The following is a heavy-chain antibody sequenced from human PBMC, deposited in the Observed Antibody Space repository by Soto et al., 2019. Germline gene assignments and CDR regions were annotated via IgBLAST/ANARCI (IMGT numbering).Heavy chain of an antibody. J-gene: IGHJ6*02. CDR1: GYRFTRYF. V-gene: IGHV5-51*01. CDR2: IDPGDSEI. Sequence: ESLKTPCHYSGYRFTRYFILAVRQTPGGGLEWMAIIDPGDSEIVYSPSFQGHVTISPDKSLRSAYLQWTSLKPSDTVVYYWARSRSFTLGFYYDGMDVWGQGTTVTVSS. D-gene: IGHD6-6*01. CDR3: ARSRSFTLGFYYDGMDV.